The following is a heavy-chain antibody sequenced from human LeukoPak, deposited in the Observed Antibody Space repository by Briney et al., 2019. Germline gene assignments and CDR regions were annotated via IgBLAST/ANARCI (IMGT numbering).Heavy chain of an antibody. Sequence: GESLQISCKGSGYSFTSYWIGWVRQLPGKGLEWMGIIYPGDSDTRYSPSFQGQVTISADKSISTAYLQWSSLKASDTAMYYCARLKGDSGSYYNVPNWFDPWGQGTLVTVSS. CDR2: IYPGDSDT. CDR3: ARLKGDSGSYYNVPNWFDP. V-gene: IGHV5-51*01. CDR1: GYSFTSYW. D-gene: IGHD3-10*01. J-gene: IGHJ5*02.